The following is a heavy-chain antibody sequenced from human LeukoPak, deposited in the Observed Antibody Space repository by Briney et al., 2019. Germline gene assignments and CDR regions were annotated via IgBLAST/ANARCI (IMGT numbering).Heavy chain of an antibody. V-gene: IGHV4-34*01. J-gene: IGHJ4*02. CDR3: ARDMIGMIDY. CDR2: INHSGST. Sequence: TSETLSLTCAVYGGSFSGYYWSWIRQPPGKGLEWIGEINHSGSTNYNPSLKSRVTISVDTSKNQFSLKLSSVTAADTAVYYCARDMIGMIDYWGQGTLVTVSS. CDR1: GGSFSGYY. D-gene: IGHD3-22*01.